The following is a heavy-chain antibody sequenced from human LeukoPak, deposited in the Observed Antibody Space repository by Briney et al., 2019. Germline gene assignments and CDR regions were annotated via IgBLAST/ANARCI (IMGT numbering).Heavy chain of an antibody. CDR2: IRYDGSNK. J-gene: IGHJ6*03. D-gene: IGHD2-21*01. CDR3: AKSLEGIVYYYFYMDV. CDR1: GFTFDDYT. Sequence: GGSLRLSCAASGFTFDDYTMHWVRQAPGKGLEWVAFIRYDGSNKYYADSVKGRFTISRDNSKNTLYLQMNSLRAEDTAVYYCAKSLEGIVYYYFYMDVWGKGTTVTVSS. V-gene: IGHV3-30*02.